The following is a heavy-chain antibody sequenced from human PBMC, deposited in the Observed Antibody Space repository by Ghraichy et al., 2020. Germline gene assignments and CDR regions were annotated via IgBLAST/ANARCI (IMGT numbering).Heavy chain of an antibody. CDR2: INPNSGGT. CDR3: ASSRFGESYWFDP. CDR1: GYTFTGYY. D-gene: IGHD3-10*01. Sequence: ASVKVSCKASGYTFTGYYMHWVRQAPGQGLEWMGWINPNSGGTNYAQKFQGWVTMTRDTSISTAYMELSRLRSDDTAVYYCASSRFGESYWFDPWGQGTLVTVSS. V-gene: IGHV1-2*04. J-gene: IGHJ5*02.